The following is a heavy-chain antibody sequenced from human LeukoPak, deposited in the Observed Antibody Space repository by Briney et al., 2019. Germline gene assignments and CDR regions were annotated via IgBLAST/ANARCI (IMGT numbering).Heavy chain of an antibody. CDR3: ARDQTKPGVNWFDP. J-gene: IGHJ5*02. V-gene: IGHV3-74*01. Sequence: GSLRLSCVASGFTFSSYWMHWVRQDPRKGLVWVSRISGDGRNINYADSVRGRFTISRDNAKNTLYLQMNTLRVEDTAVYYCARDQTKPGVNWFDPWGQGTLVTVSS. CDR1: GFTFSSYW. D-gene: IGHD1-14*01. CDR2: ISGDGRNI.